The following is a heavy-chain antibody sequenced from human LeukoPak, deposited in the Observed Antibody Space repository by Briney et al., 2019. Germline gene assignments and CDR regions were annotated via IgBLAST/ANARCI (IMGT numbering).Heavy chain of an antibody. CDR1: GGSISSNGYY. V-gene: IGHV4-39*07. J-gene: IGHJ3*02. CDR3: ATYSTGFDI. Sequence: SETLSLTCTVSGGSISSNGYYWTWIRQPPGKGLEWIGEINHRGSTHYNPSLKSRVTISVDTSKKQFSLKLSSVTAADTAVYYCATYSTGFDIWGQGTVVTVSS. D-gene: IGHD6-19*01. CDR2: INHRGST.